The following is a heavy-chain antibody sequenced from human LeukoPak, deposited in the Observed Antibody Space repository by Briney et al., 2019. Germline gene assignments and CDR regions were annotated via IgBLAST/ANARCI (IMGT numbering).Heavy chain of an antibody. D-gene: IGHD5-12*01. J-gene: IGHJ3*02. CDR1: GGSISSYY. CDR2: IYTSGST. Sequence: SETLSLTCTVSGGSISSYYWSWIRQPPGKGLEWIGRIYTSGSTNYNPSLKSRVTMSVDTSKNQFSLKLSSVTAADTAVYYCARGLVATIIPPDAFDIWGQGTMVTVSS. CDR3: ARGLVATIIPPDAFDI. V-gene: IGHV4-4*07.